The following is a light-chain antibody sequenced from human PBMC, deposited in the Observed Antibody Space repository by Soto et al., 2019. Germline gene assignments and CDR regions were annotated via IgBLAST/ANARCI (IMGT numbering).Light chain of an antibody. V-gene: IGKV1-5*01. CDR2: HAS. CDR3: QQYNSYS. Sequence: DIQMTQSPSTLSASVGDRVTITCRASQSISTWLAWYQQKPGKAPKLLIYHASTLESGVPSRFSGSGSGTEFTLTINSLQPDDFATYYCQQYNSYSFGQGTKVDIK. CDR1: QSISTW. J-gene: IGKJ1*01.